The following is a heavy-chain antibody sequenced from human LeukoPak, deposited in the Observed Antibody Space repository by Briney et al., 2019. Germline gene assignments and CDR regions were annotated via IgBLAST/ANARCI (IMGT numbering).Heavy chain of an antibody. CDR3: ARDGGSDAFDI. CDR1: GFTFSSYD. CDR2: IGTAGDT. Sequence: GGSLRLSCAASGFTFSSYDMHWVRQATGKGPEWVSAIGTAGDTYYPGSVKGRFTISRENAKNSLYLQMNSLRAGDTAVYYCARDGGSDAFDIWGQGTMVTVSS. V-gene: IGHV3-13*01. J-gene: IGHJ3*02. D-gene: IGHD3-16*01.